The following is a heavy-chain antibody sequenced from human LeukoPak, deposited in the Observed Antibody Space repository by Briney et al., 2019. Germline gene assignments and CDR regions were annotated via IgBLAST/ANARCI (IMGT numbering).Heavy chain of an antibody. CDR3: ARDLLPFIGYDSSGYQDY. V-gene: IGHV3-21*01. J-gene: IGHJ4*02. Sequence: GGSLRLSCAASGFTFSSYSMNWVRQAPGKGLEWVSSISSSSSYIYYADSVKGRFTISRDNAKNSLYLQMNSLRAEDTAVYYCARDLLPFIGYDSSGYQDYWGQGTLVTVSS. CDR1: GFTFSSYS. CDR2: ISSSSSYI. D-gene: IGHD3-22*01.